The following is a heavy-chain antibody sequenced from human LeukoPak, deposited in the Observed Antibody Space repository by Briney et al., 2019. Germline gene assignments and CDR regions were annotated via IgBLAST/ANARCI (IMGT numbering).Heavy chain of an antibody. CDR1: GGSISSYY. J-gene: IGHJ6*02. Sequence: PSETLSLTCTVSGGSISSYYWSWIRQPPGKGLEWIGYIYYSGSTNYNPSLKSRVTISVDTSKNQFSLKLSSVTAADTAVYYCARATGGYCTNGVCSIYPYYYYGMDVWGQGTTVTVSS. CDR2: IYYSGST. V-gene: IGHV4-59*01. CDR3: ARATGGYCTNGVCSIYPYYYYGMDV. D-gene: IGHD2-8*01.